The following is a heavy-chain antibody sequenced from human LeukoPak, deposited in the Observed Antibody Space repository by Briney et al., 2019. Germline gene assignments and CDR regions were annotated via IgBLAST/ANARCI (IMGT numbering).Heavy chain of an antibody. CDR2: INHSGST. V-gene: IGHV4-34*01. J-gene: IGHJ3*02. CDR3: ARGSHGYYDSRDGFDM. Sequence: SETLSLTCAVYGGSFSGYYWSWIRQPPGKGLEWIGEINHSGSTNYDSSLKSRVTISVDTSKNQFSLKLTSVTAADTAVYYRARGSHGYYDSRDGFDMGGRGTMVTVSS. D-gene: IGHD3-22*01. CDR1: GGSFSGYY.